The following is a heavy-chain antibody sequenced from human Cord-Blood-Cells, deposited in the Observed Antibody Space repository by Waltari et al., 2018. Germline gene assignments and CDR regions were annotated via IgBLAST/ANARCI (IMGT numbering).Heavy chain of an antibody. CDR1: GGSFSGYY. CDR2: INHSGST. CDR3: ARNFGARRYWFDP. V-gene: IGHV4-34*01. D-gene: IGHD3-3*01. Sequence: QVQLQQWGAGRLKPSETLSLTCAVYGGSFSGYYRTWIRHPPGKGLEWIGEINHSGSTNYNPSLKSRVTISVDTSKNQFSLKLSSVTAADTAVYYCARNFGARRYWFDPWGQGTLVTVSS. J-gene: IGHJ5*02.